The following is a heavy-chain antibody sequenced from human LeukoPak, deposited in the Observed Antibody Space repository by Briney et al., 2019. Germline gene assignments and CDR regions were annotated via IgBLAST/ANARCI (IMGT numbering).Heavy chain of an antibody. CDR3: ARGGWELPEGSLDY. D-gene: IGHD1-26*01. V-gene: IGHV4-34*01. CDR2: INHSGST. CDR1: GGSISSYY. Sequence: TSETLSLTCTVSGGSISSYYWSWIRQPPGKGLEWIGEINHSGSTNSNPSLKSRVTISVDASKNQFSLKLSSVTAADTAVYYCARGGWELPEGSLDYWGQGTLVTVSS. J-gene: IGHJ4*02.